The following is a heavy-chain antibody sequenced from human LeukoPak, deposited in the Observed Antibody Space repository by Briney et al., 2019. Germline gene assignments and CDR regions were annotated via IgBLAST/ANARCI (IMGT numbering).Heavy chain of an antibody. V-gene: IGHV3-7*03. D-gene: IGHD6-6*01. Sequence: GGSLRLSCAASGFTFSSYWMSWVRQAPGKGLEWVANIKQDGSEKYYVDSVKGRFTISRDNAKSSLYLQMNSLRAEDTAVYYCAKVFSSSFQSYYYYYMDVWGKGTTVTVSS. CDR1: GFTFSSYW. CDR2: IKQDGSEK. J-gene: IGHJ6*03. CDR3: AKVFSSSFQSYYYYYMDV.